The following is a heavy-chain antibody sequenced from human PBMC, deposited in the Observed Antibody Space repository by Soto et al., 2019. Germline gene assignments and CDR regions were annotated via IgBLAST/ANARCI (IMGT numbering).Heavy chain of an antibody. CDR3: AKWNGGFDY. CDR2: ISYDGSYK. J-gene: IGHJ4*02. CDR1: GFTFSSYG. Sequence: QVQLVESGGGVVQPGRSLRLSCAASGFTFSSYGMHWVRQAPGKGLEWVAVISYDGSYKYYADSVKGRFTISRDNSKNTLYLQMNSLRAKDTAVYYCAKWNGGFDYWGQGTLVTVSS. D-gene: IGHD3-16*01. V-gene: IGHV3-30*18.